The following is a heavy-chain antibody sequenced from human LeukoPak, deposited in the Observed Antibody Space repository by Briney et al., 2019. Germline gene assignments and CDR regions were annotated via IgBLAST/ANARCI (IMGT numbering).Heavy chain of an antibody. V-gene: IGHV1-69*13. CDR2: IIPIFGTA. D-gene: IGHD6-13*01. CDR1: GGTFSSYA. CDR3: AKDLSQQQLVLEPFDY. J-gene: IGHJ4*02. Sequence: ASVKVSCKASGGTFSSYAISWVRQAPGQGLEWMGGIIPIFGTANYAQKFQGRVTITADESTSTAYMELSSLRSEDTAVYYCAKDLSQQQLVLEPFDYWGQGTLVTVSS.